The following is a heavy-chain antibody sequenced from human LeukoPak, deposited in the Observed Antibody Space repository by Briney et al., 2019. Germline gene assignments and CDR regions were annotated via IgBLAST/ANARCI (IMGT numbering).Heavy chain of an antibody. D-gene: IGHD3-22*01. CDR1: GYTFTGYY. CDR3: ARAPPSYYDSRWAYCDI. CDR2: INPNSGGT. J-gene: IGHJ3*02. V-gene: IGHV1-2*02. Sequence: GASVKVSCKASGYTFTGYYMHWVRQAPGQGLEWMGWINPNSGGTNYAQKFQGRVTMTRDTSISTAYMELSRLRSDDTAVYYCARAPPSYYDSRWAYCDIWGQGTMVTVSS.